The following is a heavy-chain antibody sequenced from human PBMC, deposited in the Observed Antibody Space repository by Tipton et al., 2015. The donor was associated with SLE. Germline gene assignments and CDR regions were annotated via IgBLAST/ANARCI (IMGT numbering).Heavy chain of an antibody. CDR3: VRENGSP. Sequence: SLRLSCAASGFALSSNWMSWVRQAPGKGLEWVAFIRYHGNDKYYTDSVKGRFTISRDISKNTVYLQMNGLRVEDTAVYYCVRENGSPWGQGTLVTVSS. V-gene: IGHV3-30*02. CDR1: GFALSSNW. CDR2: IRYHGNDK. D-gene: IGHD1-1*01. J-gene: IGHJ5*02.